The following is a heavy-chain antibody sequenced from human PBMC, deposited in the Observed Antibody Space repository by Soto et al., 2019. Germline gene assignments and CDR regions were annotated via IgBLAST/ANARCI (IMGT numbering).Heavy chain of an antibody. CDR1: GYSFTSYW. Sequence: GESLKISCKGSGYSFTSYWISWVRQMPGKGLEWMGRIYPGDSDTRYSPSFQGQVTISADKSISTAYLQWSSLKASDTAMYYCARHRSTYSGSYQSSTYYYYYGMDVWGQGTTVTVSS. J-gene: IGHJ6*02. V-gene: IGHV5-51*01. D-gene: IGHD1-26*01. CDR3: ARHRSTYSGSYQSSTYYYYYGMDV. CDR2: IYPGDSDT.